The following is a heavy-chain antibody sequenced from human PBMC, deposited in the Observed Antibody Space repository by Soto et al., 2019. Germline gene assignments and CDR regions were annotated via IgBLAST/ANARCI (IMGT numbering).Heavy chain of an antibody. D-gene: IGHD3-16*01. CDR2: ITGSGGDT. CDR1: GFIFPTHA. J-gene: IGHJ4*02. CDR3: AKGRAYTQTFFDF. V-gene: IGHV3-23*01. Sequence: GGSLRLSCAASGFIFPTHAMSWVRQAPGKGLEWVSAITGSGGDTFYASSVKGRFTVSRDNSKNTLYLHMTSLRADDTGVYFCAKGRAYTQTFFDFWGQGTLVAVSS.